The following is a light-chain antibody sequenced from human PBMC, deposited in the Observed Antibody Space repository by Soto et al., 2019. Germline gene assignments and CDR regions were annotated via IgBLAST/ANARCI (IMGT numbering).Light chain of an antibody. CDR3: QQSYRTPKT. J-gene: IGKJ1*01. Sequence: DIQMTQSPSSLSASVGDRVTITCRARQTISTYLNWYQQKPGQAPKLLIYAASSLQSGVPSRFSGSGSGTYFTLTISSLQPEDFATYYCQQSYRTPKTFGQGTKVEIK. V-gene: IGKV1-39*01. CDR2: AAS. CDR1: QTISTY.